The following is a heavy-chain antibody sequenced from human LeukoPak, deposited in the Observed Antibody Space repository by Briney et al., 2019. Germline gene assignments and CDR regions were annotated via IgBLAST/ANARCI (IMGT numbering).Heavy chain of an antibody. CDR3: ARQDRNRQGFPPDD. Sequence: SETLSLTCTVSGGSISSSSYYWGWIRQPPGKGLEWIGSIYYSGSTYYNPSLKSRVTISVDTAKNQFSLKLSSWTAGDTGVYFCARQDRNRQGFPPDDWGQGTLVTVSS. CDR1: GGSISSSSYY. V-gene: IGHV4-39*01. J-gene: IGHJ4*02. CDR2: IYYSGST. D-gene: IGHD1-14*01.